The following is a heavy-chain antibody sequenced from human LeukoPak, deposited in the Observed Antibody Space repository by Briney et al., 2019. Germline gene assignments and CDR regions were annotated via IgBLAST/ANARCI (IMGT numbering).Heavy chain of an antibody. J-gene: IGHJ4*02. Sequence: GGSLRLSCAASGFTFGIYSMNWVRQAPGKGLEWVSYISSTSSAIDYADSVKGRFTISRDTAKSSLYLQMNSLRDEDTAVYYCTPHRDGNYPFDYWGQGTLVTVSS. V-gene: IGHV3-48*02. CDR1: GFTFGIYS. CDR3: TPHRDGNYPFDY. D-gene: IGHD1-7*01. CDR2: ISSTSSAI.